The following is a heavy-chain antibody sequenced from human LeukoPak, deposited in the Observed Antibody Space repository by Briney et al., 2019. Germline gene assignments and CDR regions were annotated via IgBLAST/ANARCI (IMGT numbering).Heavy chain of an antibody. V-gene: IGHV4-30-4*08. CDR1: GDSISRGDYY. J-gene: IGHJ5*02. CDR2: IYHSGST. D-gene: IGHD3-22*01. CDR3: ARGPVVVVITSLDP. Sequence: PSQTLSLTCTVSGDSISRGDYYWTWIRQPPGKALEWIGYIYHSGSTYYNPSLNSRVTISVDTSKNQFSLKLASVTAADTAVYYCARGPVVVVITSLDPWGQGTLVTVSS.